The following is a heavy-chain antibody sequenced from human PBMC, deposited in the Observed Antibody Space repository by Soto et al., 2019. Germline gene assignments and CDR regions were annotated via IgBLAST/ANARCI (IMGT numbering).Heavy chain of an antibody. CDR3: AKDWYSSGWDYYYYYMDV. D-gene: IGHD6-19*01. Sequence: EVQLLESGGGLVQPGGSLRLSCAACGFTFSSYAMSWVRQAPGKGLEWVSAISGSGGSTYYADSVKGRFTISRDNSKNTLYLQMNSLRAEDTAVYYCAKDWYSSGWDYYYYYMDVWGKGTTVTVSS. V-gene: IGHV3-23*01. CDR1: GFTFSSYA. J-gene: IGHJ6*03. CDR2: ISGSGGST.